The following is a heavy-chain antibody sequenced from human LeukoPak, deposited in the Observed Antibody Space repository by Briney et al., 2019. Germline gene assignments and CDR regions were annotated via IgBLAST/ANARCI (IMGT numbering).Heavy chain of an antibody. D-gene: IGHD3-22*01. Sequence: PAASVKVSCKASGGTFSSYAISWVRQAPGQGLEWMGWINPNSGGTNYAQKFQGRVTMTRDTSISTAYMELSRLRSDDTAVYYCASGPYYYDSSGYLVDGFDYWGQGTLVTVSS. V-gene: IGHV1-2*02. CDR3: ASGPYYYDSSGYLVDGFDY. J-gene: IGHJ4*02. CDR2: INPNSGGT. CDR1: GGTFSSYA.